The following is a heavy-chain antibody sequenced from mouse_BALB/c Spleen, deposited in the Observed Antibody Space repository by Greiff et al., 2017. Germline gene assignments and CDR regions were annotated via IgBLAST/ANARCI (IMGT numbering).Heavy chain of an antibody. V-gene: IGHV5-6-5*01. CDR1: GFTFSSYA. Sequence: EVMLVESGGGLVKPGGSLKLSCAASGFTFSSYAMSWVRQTPEKRLEWVASISSGGSTYYPDSVKGRFTISRYNARNILYLRMSSLRSEDAAMCYCARGTTEDRFAYWGQGTLVTVSA. CDR2: ISSGGST. J-gene: IGHJ3*01. D-gene: IGHD1-1*01. CDR3: ARGTTEDRFAY.